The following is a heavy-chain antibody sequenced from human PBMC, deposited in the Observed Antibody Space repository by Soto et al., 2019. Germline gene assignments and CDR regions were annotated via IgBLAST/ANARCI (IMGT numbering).Heavy chain of an antibody. J-gene: IGHJ6*02. V-gene: IGHV3-23*01. CDR1: GFTFSNYA. CDR2: ISGVGGRT. CDR3: AVLTGYFYDLDG. D-gene: IGHD7-27*01. Sequence: EVQMLESGGGLVQPGRSLRLSCAASGFTFSNYAMSWGRQAPGKGLEWVSTISGVGGRTHYSESVEGRFTISRDNSKSPLYLQMDSLRAEDTAVYHCAVLTGYFYDLDGWGQGTTVTVSS.